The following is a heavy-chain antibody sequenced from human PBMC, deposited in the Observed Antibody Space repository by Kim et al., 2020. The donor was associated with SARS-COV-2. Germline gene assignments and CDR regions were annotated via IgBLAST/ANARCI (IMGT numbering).Heavy chain of an antibody. V-gene: IGHV4-59*01. CDR2: IYYNGNT. J-gene: IGHJ4*02. CDR1: GGSIRGSY. D-gene: IGHD6-19*01. CDR3: ARGNGWYAY. Sequence: SETLSLTCTVSGGSIRGSYWTWIRQPPGKGLEWIGYIYYNGNTNYNPSLKSRVTISVDTSKNQFSLNLNSVTAADTAVYYCARGNGWYAYWGQGTLVTVSS.